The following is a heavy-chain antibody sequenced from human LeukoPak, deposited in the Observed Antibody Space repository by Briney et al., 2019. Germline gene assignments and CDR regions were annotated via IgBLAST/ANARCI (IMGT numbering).Heavy chain of an antibody. Sequence: SETLSLTCTVSGGSISSRSYYWGWIRQPPGKGLEWIGSIYYSGSTYYNPSLRSRVTISVVDTSKSQFSLKLSSVTAADTAVYYCARLVAPQMNFDYWGQGTLVTVSS. CDR3: ARLVAPQMNFDY. J-gene: IGHJ4*02. CDR2: IYYSGST. CDR1: GGSISSRSYY. V-gene: IGHV4-39*01. D-gene: IGHD2-15*01.